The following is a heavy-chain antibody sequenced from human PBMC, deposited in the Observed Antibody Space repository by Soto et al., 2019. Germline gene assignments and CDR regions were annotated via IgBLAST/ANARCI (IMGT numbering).Heavy chain of an antibody. V-gene: IGHV1-18*01. J-gene: IGHJ6*02. Sequence: QGQLVQSGGEVKKPGASVKVSCKASGYTFSRYGISWVRQAPGQGLECVGWISGYNGDTNYAQKFQGRVTXTXXXSXXTAYMELRSLTSDDTAVYYCAKNGQPPYYYYGLDVWGQGTTVTVSS. D-gene: IGHD2-8*01. CDR1: GYTFSRYG. CDR3: AKNGQPPYYYYGLDV. CDR2: ISGYNGDT.